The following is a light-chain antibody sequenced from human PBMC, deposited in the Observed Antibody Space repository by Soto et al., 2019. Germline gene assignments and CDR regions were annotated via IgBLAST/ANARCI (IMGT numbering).Light chain of an antibody. Sequence: DIQMTQSPSTLSASVGDRVTITCRASQNINAWLAWYQQKPGKAPKLLISDASNLDSGVASRFSGSGYGTESTLTISSLHPDDFSSNDCQQLHTYYTFGHGTKLEIK. J-gene: IGKJ2*01. CDR3: QQLHTYYT. CDR2: DAS. CDR1: QNINAW. V-gene: IGKV1-5*01.